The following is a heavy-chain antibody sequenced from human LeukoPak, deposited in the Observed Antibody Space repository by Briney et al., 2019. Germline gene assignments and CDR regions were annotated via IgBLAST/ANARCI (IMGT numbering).Heavy chain of an antibody. D-gene: IGHD3-10*01. CDR3: IRGPGHYFDY. CDR1: GYTSNYYY. CDR2: INPSSGAT. Sequence: GASVKVSCKASGYTSNYYYMHWVRQAPGQGLEWMGWINPSSGATNYAQKFQGRVTMTRDTSVSTAYMELTRLRSDDSAVFYCIRGPGHYFDYWGQGTVVTVPS. V-gene: IGHV1-2*02. J-gene: IGHJ4*02.